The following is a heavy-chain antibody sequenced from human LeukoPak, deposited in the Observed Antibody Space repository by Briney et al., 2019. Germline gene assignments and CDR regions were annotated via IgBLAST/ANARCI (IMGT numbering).Heavy chain of an antibody. V-gene: IGHV1-46*01. CDR2: INPSGGST. J-gene: IGHJ5*02. CDR1: GYTFTSYY. CDR3: ARWGRIVVVPAAIQGGWFDP. D-gene: IGHD2-2*02. Sequence: GASVKVSCKASGYTFTSYYMHWVRQAPGQGLEWMGIINPSGGSTSYAQKFQGRVTMTRDMSTSTVYMELSSLRSEDTAVYYCARWGRIVVVPAAIQGGWFDPWGQGTLVTVSS.